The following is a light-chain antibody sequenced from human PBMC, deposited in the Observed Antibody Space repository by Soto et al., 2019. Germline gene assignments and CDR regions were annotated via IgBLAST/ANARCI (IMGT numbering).Light chain of an antibody. Sequence: QSALTQPPSASGSPGHSVTISCTGTSSDVGAYNYVSWYQQHPGKAPKLMIYEVNKRPSGVPDRFSASKSGNTASLTVSGLQAEDEADYYCSSFTGASTIFGTGTKLTVL. CDR1: SSDVGAYNY. J-gene: IGLJ1*01. CDR2: EVN. CDR3: SSFTGASTI. V-gene: IGLV2-8*01.